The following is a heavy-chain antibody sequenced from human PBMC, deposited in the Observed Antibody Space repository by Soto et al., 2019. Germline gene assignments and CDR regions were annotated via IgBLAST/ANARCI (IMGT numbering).Heavy chain of an antibody. CDR3: AKDIVVVVAANGFDY. CDR2: ISGSGGST. V-gene: IGHV3-23*01. CDR1: GFTFSSYA. D-gene: IGHD2-15*01. J-gene: IGHJ4*02. Sequence: PGGSLRLSCAASGFTFSSYAMSWVRQAPGKGLEWVSAISGSGGSTYYADSVKGRFTISRDNSKNTLYLQMNSLRAEDTAVYYCAKDIVVVVAANGFDYWGQGXLVTVYS.